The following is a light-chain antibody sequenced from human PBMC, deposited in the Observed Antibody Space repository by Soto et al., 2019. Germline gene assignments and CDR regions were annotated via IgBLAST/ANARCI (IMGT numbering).Light chain of an antibody. CDR3: QHYNTYSKA. V-gene: IGKV1-39*01. Sequence: DIQMTQSPSSLSASVGDRVTITCRASQSISSYLNWYQQKPGKAPKPLIYAASSLQSGVPSRFSGSGSGTEFTLNISSLQPDDSAIYYCQHYNTYSKAFGPGTKVDIK. CDR2: AAS. J-gene: IGKJ3*01. CDR1: QSISSY.